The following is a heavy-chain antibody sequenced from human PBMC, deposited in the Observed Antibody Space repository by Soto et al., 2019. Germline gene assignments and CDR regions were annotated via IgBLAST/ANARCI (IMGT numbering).Heavy chain of an antibody. CDR1: GYPFTTYH. J-gene: IGHJ4*02. Sequence: ASVKVSCKASGYPFTTYHLHWVRQAPGQGPEWMGIVYVTGTGTRSAQKFQGRLTMTRDRSTSTVYMELSSLRSEDTAVYYCAGPEGYGSGSYYFDSWGQGTLVTVSS. V-gene: IGHV1-46*01. CDR2: VYVTGTGT. D-gene: IGHD3-10*01. CDR3: AGPEGYGSGSYYFDS.